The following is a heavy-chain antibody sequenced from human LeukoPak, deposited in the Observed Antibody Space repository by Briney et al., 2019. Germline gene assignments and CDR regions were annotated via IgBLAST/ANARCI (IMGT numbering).Heavy chain of an antibody. V-gene: IGHV4-59*01. CDR3: ARDRLGYGDSYDAFDF. J-gene: IGHJ3*01. CDR1: GGSISSYY. CDR2: IYYSGST. D-gene: IGHD4-17*01. Sequence: SETLSLTCTVSGGSISSYYWSWIRQPPGKGLEWIGYIYYSGSTKYNPSPKSRVTISVDTSKNQFSLKLSSVTAADTAVYYCARDRLGYGDSYDAFDFWGQGTTVTVSS.